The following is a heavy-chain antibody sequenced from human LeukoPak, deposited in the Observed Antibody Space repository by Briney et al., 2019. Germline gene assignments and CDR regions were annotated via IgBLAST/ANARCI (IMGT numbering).Heavy chain of an antibody. D-gene: IGHD3-22*01. J-gene: IGHJ3*01. CDR2: VIPIYGLA. Sequence: GASVKVSCKASGGTFTSQAITWVRQAPGQGLEWMAGVIPIYGLASYAQKFQGRVTITSDESTRTVYMELSSLRSEDTAVYYCAGFFYDNSHDAFDLWGQGTMVTVSS. CDR3: AGFFYDNSHDAFDL. CDR1: GGTFTSQA. V-gene: IGHV1-69*13.